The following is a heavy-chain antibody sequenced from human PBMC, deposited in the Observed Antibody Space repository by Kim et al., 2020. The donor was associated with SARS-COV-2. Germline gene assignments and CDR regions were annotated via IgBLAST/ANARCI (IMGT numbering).Heavy chain of an antibody. CDR3: VRENYWAFDI. CDR2: ISDFSTTT. V-gene: IGHV3-48*04. J-gene: IGHJ3*02. CDR1: GFTLSLYS. Sequence: GGSLRLSCATSGFTLSLYSMNWVRQAPGKGLEWVSHISDFSTTTKYADSLKGRFTISRDNTKNSLYLQMNGLRAEDTAVYYCVRENYWAFDIWGQGTIVT. D-gene: IGHD1-7*01.